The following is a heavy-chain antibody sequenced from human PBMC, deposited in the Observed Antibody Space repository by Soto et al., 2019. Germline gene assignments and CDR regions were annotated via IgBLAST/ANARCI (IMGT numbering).Heavy chain of an antibody. V-gene: IGHV3-30*18. D-gene: IGHD3-3*01. CDR1: GFSFSGHG. CDR2: VSYDGTNK. CDR3: AKDLGGFTIFGVANFGMDV. Sequence: GGSLRLSCVASGFSFSGHGIHWVRQAPNKGLEWVAVVSYDGTNKYYTDSVKGRFIISRDNSKNVLYLEMSSLRVEDSAIYYCAKDLGGFTIFGVANFGMDVWGQGATVTVSS. J-gene: IGHJ6*02.